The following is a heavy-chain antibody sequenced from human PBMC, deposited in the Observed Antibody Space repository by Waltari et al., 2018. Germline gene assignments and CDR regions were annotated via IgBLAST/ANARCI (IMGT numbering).Heavy chain of an antibody. Sequence: QVQLVQSGAEVKKPGASVKVSCKSSGYTFTSHWMHWVRQAPGQGPEWMGVINPNGGDTRYAQQKFQGRLTMTRDTSTSTEYMELSSLRSEDTAIYYCARDNSYTRERSGWWFDPWGPGTLVTVSS. CDR3: ARDNSYTRERSGWWFDP. CDR2: INPNGGDT. V-gene: IGHV1-46*01. J-gene: IGHJ5*02. D-gene: IGHD6-19*01. CDR1: GYTFTSHW.